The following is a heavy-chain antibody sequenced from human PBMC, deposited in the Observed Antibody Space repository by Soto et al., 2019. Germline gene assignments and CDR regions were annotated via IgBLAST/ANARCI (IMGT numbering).Heavy chain of an antibody. D-gene: IGHD2-15*01. V-gene: IGHV3-21*01. CDR3: ARDCSGGSCYPGMDV. J-gene: IGHJ6*02. CDR2: ISSSSSYI. Sequence: PGGSLRLSCAASGFTFSSYSMNWVRQAPGKGLEWVSSISSSSSYIYYADSVRGRFTISRDNAKNSVYLQINSLRAEDTAVYFCARDCSGGSCYPGMDVWGQGTTVTVSS. CDR1: GFTFSSYS.